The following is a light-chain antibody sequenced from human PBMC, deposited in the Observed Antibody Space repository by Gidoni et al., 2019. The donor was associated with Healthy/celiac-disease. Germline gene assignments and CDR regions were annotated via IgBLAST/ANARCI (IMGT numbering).Light chain of an antibody. CDR3: MQALQTPWT. CDR2: LGS. CDR1: QSILHSNGYND. V-gene: IGKV2-28*01. J-gene: IGKJ1*01. Sequence: DIVMTQSPLSLPVTPGEQASISCRSSQSILHSNGYNDLDWYLQKPGQSPQLLIYLGSNRASGVPDRFSGSGSGTDFTLKISRVEAEDVGVYYCMQALQTPWTFGQGTKVEIK.